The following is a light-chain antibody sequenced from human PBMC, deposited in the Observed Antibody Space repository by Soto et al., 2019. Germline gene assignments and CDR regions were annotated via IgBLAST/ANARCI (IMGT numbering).Light chain of an antibody. Sequence: QSALTQPPSASGSPGRSVTISCTGTSSDVGGYKYVSWYQQHPGKAPKLMIYEVSERPSGVPDRFSGSKSGNTASLTVSGLQAEDEADYYCSSYAGSNNFVIFGGGTQLTVL. CDR2: EVS. CDR1: SSDVGGYKY. CDR3: SSYAGSNNFVI. V-gene: IGLV2-8*01. J-gene: IGLJ2*01.